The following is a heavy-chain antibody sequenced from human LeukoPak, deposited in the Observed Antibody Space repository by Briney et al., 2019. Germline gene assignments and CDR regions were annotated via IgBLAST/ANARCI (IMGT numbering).Heavy chain of an antibody. J-gene: IGHJ6*02. CDR2: IYYSGST. CDR1: GGSISSGGYY. V-gene: IGHV4-31*03. CDR3: ARANDYGTQGYYYGMDV. D-gene: IGHD4-17*01. Sequence: PSETLSLTCTVSGGSISSGGYYWTWIRQHPGKGLEWIGYIYYSGSTYYNPSLKSRVTISVDTSKNQFSLRLTSVTAADTAVFYCARANDYGTQGYYYGMDVWGQGTTVTVSS.